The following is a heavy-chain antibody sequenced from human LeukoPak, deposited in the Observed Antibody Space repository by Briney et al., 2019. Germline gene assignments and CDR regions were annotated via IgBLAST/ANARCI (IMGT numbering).Heavy chain of an antibody. J-gene: IGHJ4*02. V-gene: IGHV3-21*01. CDR1: GFIFSSYS. Sequence: PGGSLRLSCAASGFIFSSYSMNWVRQAPGKGLEWVSSISGSSNYIYYADSVKGRFTISRDNAKNSLYVQMNSLRAEDTAVYYCARDLYYYGPGSKPGHFDFWGQGTLVTVSS. D-gene: IGHD3-10*01. CDR3: ARDLYYYGPGSKPGHFDF. CDR2: ISGSSNYI.